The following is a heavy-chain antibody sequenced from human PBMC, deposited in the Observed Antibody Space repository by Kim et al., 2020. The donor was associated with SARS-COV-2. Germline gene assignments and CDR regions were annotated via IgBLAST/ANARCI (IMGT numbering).Heavy chain of an antibody. Sequence: GGSLRLSCAASGFTFSSYGMHWVRQAPGKGLEWVAVISYDGSNKYYADSVKGRFTISRDNSKNTLYLQMNSLRAEDTAVYYCAKETYSSSPFYYYYDIDVWRQGTTVTVSS. V-gene: IGHV3-30*18. CDR2: ISYDGSNK. J-gene: IGHJ6*02. D-gene: IGHD6-13*01. CDR1: GFTFSSYG. CDR3: AKETYSSSPFYYYYDIDV.